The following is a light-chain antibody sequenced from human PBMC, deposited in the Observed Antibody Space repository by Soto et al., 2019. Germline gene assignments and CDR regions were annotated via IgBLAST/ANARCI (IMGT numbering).Light chain of an antibody. CDR2: AAS. V-gene: IGKV1-39*01. Sequence: DIQMTQSPSSLSASVGDRVTITCRASQSISTYLNWYQQKPGKAPKLLIYAASNLQSGVPSRFSGSGSGTDFTITITSLQPEDVATDDCQHCDSTPRENTFGQGTKLEIK. J-gene: IGKJ2*01. CDR3: QHCDSTPRENT. CDR1: QSISTY.